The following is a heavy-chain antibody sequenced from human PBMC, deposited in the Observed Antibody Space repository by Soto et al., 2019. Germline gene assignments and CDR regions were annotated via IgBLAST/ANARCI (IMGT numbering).Heavy chain of an antibody. D-gene: IGHD1-1*01. Sequence: QVHLVESGGSVVQPGRSLRLSCAASGFTFDTFAIHWVRQTPGKVLEWVALISYDGYNTYYADSVKGRFTISRDNSKNTLYLQTTGLRPDDTGVYYCARVNPGNNLYYYYGLDVWGQGTAVTVSS. CDR3: ARVNPGNNLYYYYGLDV. CDR2: ISYDGYNT. J-gene: IGHJ6*02. V-gene: IGHV3-30-3*01. CDR1: GFTFDTFA.